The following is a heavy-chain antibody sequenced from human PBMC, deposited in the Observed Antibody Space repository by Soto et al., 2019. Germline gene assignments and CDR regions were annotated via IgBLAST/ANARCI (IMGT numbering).Heavy chain of an antibody. J-gene: IGHJ4*02. V-gene: IGHV2-5*02. CDR1: GFSLSTTGVG. Sequence: KESGPTLVKPTQTLTLTCTFSGFSLSTTGVGVGWIRQPPGKALEWLALIYWDDDKRYSPSLRNRVIITKDTSKNQVVLIMTNMDPVDTATYYCALYRYGDLDYWGQGTLVTVSS. D-gene: IGHD4-17*01. CDR3: ALYRYGDLDY. CDR2: IYWDDDK.